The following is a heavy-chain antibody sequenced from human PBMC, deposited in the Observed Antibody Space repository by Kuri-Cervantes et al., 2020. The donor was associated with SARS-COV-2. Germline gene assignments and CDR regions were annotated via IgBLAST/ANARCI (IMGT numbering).Heavy chain of an antibody. Sequence: GESLKISCAASGFTFSDFAMHWVRQAPGKGLEWVSAISGSGGSTYYADSVKGRFTISRDNSKNTLYLQMNSLRAEDTAVYYCAKGRIHHSDAFDIWGQGTMVTVSS. V-gene: IGHV3-23*01. D-gene: IGHD1-14*01. CDR3: AKGRIHHSDAFDI. J-gene: IGHJ3*02. CDR1: GFTFSDFA. CDR2: ISGSGGST.